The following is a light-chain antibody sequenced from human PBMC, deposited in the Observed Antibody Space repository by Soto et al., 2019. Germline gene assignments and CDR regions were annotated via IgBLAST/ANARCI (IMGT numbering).Light chain of an antibody. Sequence: QSVLTQPPSASGSPGQSVTISCTGTSSDVGGYNYVSWYQQHPGKAPKLMIYEVSKRPSGVPERFSASKSGNTASLTVSGLQAEDEADYYCSSYAGSNNLRYVFGTGTKVTVL. V-gene: IGLV2-8*01. J-gene: IGLJ1*01. CDR1: SSDVGGYNY. CDR2: EVS. CDR3: SSYAGSNNLRYV.